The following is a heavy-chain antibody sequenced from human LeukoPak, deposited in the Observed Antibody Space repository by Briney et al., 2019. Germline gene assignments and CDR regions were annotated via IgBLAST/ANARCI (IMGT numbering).Heavy chain of an antibody. CDR2: ISAYNGNT. D-gene: IGHD6-13*01. V-gene: IGHV1-18*01. CDR3: ARGSGSSWLNYYYYYMDV. J-gene: IGHJ6*03. Sequence: GASVKVSCKASGYTFTSYGISWVRQAPGQGLEWMGWISAYNGNTNYAQKLQGRVTMTTDTSTSTACMELRSLRSDDTAVYYCARGSGSSWLNYYYYYMDVWGKGTTVTVSS. CDR1: GYTFTSYG.